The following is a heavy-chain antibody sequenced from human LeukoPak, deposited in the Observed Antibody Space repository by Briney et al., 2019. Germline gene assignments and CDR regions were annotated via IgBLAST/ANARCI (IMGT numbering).Heavy chain of an antibody. J-gene: IGHJ4*02. D-gene: IGHD2-15*01. V-gene: IGHV1-69*02. CDR3: ARAYCSGGSCYFDY. CDR2: IIPILGIA. CDR1: GGTFSSYT. Sequence: PMASVKVYCKASGGTFSSYTISWVRQAPGQGLEWMGRIIPILGIANYAQKFQGRVTVTPDKSTSTAYMELSSLRSEDTAVYYCARAYCSGGSCYFDYWGQGTLVTVSS.